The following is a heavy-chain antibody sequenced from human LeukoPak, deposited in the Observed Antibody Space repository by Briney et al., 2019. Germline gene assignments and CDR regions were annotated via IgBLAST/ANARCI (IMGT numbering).Heavy chain of an antibody. CDR2: IYTSGST. Sequence: PSQTLSLTCTVSGGSISSGSSYWSWIRQPAGKGLEWIGRIYTSGSTNYNPSLKSRVTISVDTSKNQFSLKLSSVTAADTAVYYCAREQGIAVAGGIYYYYMDVWGKGTTVTISS. CDR3: AREQGIAVAGGIYYYYMDV. V-gene: IGHV4-61*02. D-gene: IGHD6-19*01. CDR1: GGSISSGSSY. J-gene: IGHJ6*03.